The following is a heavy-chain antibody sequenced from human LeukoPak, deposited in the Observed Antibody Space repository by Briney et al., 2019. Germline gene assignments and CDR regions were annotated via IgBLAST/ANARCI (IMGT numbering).Heavy chain of an antibody. V-gene: IGHV5-51*01. CDR1: GYSFTTYR. CDR3: ARRSDYVWGSYRRSDAFDI. J-gene: IGHJ3*02. D-gene: IGHD3-16*02. CDR2: INPGDSDT. Sequence: GESLKISCKGSGYSFTTYRIGWVRQMPGKGLEWMGIINPGDSDTRYSPSFQGQVTISADKSISTAYLQWSSLKASDTAMYYCARRSDYVWGSYRRSDAFDIWGQGTQVTVSS.